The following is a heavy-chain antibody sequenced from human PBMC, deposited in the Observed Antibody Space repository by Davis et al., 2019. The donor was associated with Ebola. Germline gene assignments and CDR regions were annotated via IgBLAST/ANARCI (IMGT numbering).Heavy chain of an antibody. D-gene: IGHD3-10*01. CDR1: GYTFTSYG. CDR3: ASDMGMVHEANWFDP. J-gene: IGHJ5*02. Sequence: ASVKVSCKASGYTFTSYGITWVRQAPGQGLEWMGGISPYNDNTNYAQKLQGRVTMTTDTSTSAAYMELRSLRSYDTAVYYCASDMGMVHEANWFDPWGQGTLVTVSS. CDR2: ISPYNDNT. V-gene: IGHV1-18*01.